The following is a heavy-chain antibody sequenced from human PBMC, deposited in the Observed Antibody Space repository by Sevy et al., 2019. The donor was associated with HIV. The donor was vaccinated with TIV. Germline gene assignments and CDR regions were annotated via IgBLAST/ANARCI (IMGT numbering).Heavy chain of an antibody. D-gene: IGHD3-22*01. V-gene: IGHV1-24*01. Sequence: GASVKVSCKVSGYTLIQLSMHWVRQVPGKGLEWMGSFDPEDGETIYAQKFQGRVTMTEDTSTDTAYMELSSLKSEDTAIFYCAITKDYYDSSGYPFDYWGQGTLVTVSS. CDR3: AITKDYYDSSGYPFDY. CDR1: GYTLIQLS. CDR2: FDPEDGET. J-gene: IGHJ4*02.